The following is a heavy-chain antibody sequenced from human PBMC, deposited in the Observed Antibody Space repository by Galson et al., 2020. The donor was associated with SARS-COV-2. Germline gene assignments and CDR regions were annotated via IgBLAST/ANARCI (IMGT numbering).Heavy chain of an antibody. CDR1: GGSLNSYH. CDR3: ARERPNSSGIDY. Sequence: SVKVSCKASGGSLNSYHVSWVRQAPGQGLEWMGAILPIFGSTNYAQNFQGRVTITADKSTSTIYMELTSLRSQDTAVYYCARERPNSSGIDYWGQGTLDNVSS. V-gene: IGHV1-69*06. D-gene: IGHD6-6*01. J-gene: IGHJ4*02. CDR2: ILPIFGST.